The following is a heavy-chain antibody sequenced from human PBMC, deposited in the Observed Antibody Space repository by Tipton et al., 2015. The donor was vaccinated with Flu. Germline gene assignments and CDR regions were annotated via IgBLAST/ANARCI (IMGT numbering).Heavy chain of an antibody. CDR2: IFTSGST. J-gene: IGHJ3*02. V-gene: IGHV4-4*07. Sequence: TLSLTCTVSGGSISSYYWSWIRQPAGKGLDWIGRIFTSGSTHYNPSLKSRVTMSVDTSKNQFSLKLSSVTAADTAVYYCAKSKSGWTDAFDIWGQGTVVTVSS. CDR1: GGSISSYY. CDR3: AKSKSGWTDAFDI. D-gene: IGHD6-19*01.